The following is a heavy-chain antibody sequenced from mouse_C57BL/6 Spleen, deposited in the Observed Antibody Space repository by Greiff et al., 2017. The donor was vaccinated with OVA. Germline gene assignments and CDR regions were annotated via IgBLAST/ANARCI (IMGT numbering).Heavy chain of an antibody. V-gene: IGHV1-80*01. CDR2: IYPGDGDT. CDR3: ARSGGYSNYEYYFDY. D-gene: IGHD2-5*01. J-gene: IGHJ2*01. CDR1: GYAFSSYW. Sequence: VQLQQSGAELVKPGASVKISCKASGYAFSSYWMNWVKQRPGKGLEWIGQIYPGDGDTNYNGKFKGKATLTADKSSSTAYMQLSSLTSEDSAVYFCARSGGYSNYEYYFDYWGQGTTLTVSS.